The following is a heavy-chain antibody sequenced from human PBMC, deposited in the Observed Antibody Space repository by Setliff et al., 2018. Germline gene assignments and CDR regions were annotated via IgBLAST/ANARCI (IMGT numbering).Heavy chain of an antibody. Sequence: SETLSLTCTVSGGSVRTSSYYWGWIRQSPGKGLEWIGSIYFTGNTYCSPSLKSRVTTSADTSKNQFSLKLTSLTATDTAIYYCARHGRFYDFTDYFPNWFDPWGQGTLVTVSS. D-gene: IGHD3-22*01. CDR2: IYFTGNT. CDR3: ARHGRFYDFTDYFPNWFDP. V-gene: IGHV4-39*01. J-gene: IGHJ5*02. CDR1: GGSVRTSSYY.